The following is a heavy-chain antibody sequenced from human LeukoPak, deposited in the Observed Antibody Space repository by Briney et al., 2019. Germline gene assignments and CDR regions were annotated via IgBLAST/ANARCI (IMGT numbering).Heavy chain of an antibody. V-gene: IGHV1-69*13. CDR3: ATEPPFYDILTAYSPYP. CDR1: GGTFGSYA. D-gene: IGHD3-9*01. CDR2: IIPIFGTA. Sequence: SVKVSCKASGGTFGSYAISWVRQAPGQGLEWMGGIIPIFGTANYAQKFQGRVTITADESTSTAYMELSSLRSEDTAVYYCATEPPFYDILTAYSPYPWGQGTLVTVSS. J-gene: IGHJ5*02.